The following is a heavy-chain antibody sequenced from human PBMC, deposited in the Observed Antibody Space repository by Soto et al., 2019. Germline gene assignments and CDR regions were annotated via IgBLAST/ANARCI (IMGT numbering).Heavy chain of an antibody. CDR1: GFTFSDYY. J-gene: IGHJ4*02. CDR3: ARLVYCGGDCYSNAFDI. CDR2: ISSSGSTI. D-gene: IGHD2-21*02. Sequence: PGGSLRLSCAASGFTFSDYYMSWIRQAPGKGLEWVSYISSSGSTIYYADSVKGRFTISRDNAKNSLYLQMNSLRAEDTAVYYCARLVYCGGDCYSNAFDIWGQGSLVTVSS. V-gene: IGHV3-11*01.